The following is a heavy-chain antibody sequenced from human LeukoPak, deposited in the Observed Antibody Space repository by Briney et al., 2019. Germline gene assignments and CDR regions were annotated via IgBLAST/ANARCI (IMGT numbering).Heavy chain of an antibody. CDR1: GFTVSSKY. D-gene: IGHD6-19*01. Sequence: GGSLRLSCAASGFTVSSKYMSWVRQAPGKGLEWVSIIYSGGSTDYADSVRGRFTISRDNSKNTLYLQMNSLRAEDTVVYYCARIGPNGSGWYPFDYWGQGTLVTVSS. V-gene: IGHV3-53*01. CDR2: IYSGGST. J-gene: IGHJ4*02. CDR3: ARIGPNGSGWYPFDY.